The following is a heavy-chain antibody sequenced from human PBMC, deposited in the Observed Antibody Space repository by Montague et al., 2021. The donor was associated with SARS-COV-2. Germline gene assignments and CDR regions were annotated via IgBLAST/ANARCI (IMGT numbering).Heavy chain of an antibody. CDR2: IYYSGST. CDR3: ARASITMVRGVTRWYFDL. Sequence: SETLSLTCTVSGGSISSYYWSWIRQPPGKGLEWIGYIYYSGSTNYNPSLKSRVTISVDTSKNQFSLKLGSVTAADTAVYYCARASITMVRGVTRWYFDLWGRGTLVTVSS. CDR1: GGSISSYY. J-gene: IGHJ2*01. D-gene: IGHD3-10*01. V-gene: IGHV4-59*13.